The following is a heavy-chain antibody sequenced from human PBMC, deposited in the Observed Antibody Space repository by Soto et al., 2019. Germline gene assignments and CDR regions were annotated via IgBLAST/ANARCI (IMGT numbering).Heavy chain of an antibody. CDR3: ARLWILGVVIGEAFDF. CDR1: GGSVSSGSNY. J-gene: IGHJ3*01. Sequence: SETLSLTCTVSGGSVSSGSNYWSGIRQPPGKGLEWIGYIYYSGSTNYNPSLKSRVTISVDTSKNQFSLKLSSVTAADTAVYYCARLWILGVVIGEAFDFSCQATMVTVSS. CDR2: IYYSGST. D-gene: IGHD3-3*01. V-gene: IGHV4-61*01.